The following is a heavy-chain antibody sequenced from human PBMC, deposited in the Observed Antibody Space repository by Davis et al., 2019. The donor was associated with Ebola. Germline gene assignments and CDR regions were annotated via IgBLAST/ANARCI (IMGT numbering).Heavy chain of an antibody. J-gene: IGHJ4*02. V-gene: IGHV1-18*01. CDR2: ISAYNGNT. CDR3: ARGSGIQFDY. Sequence: ASVKVSCKASGYTFTSYGISWVRQAPGQGLEWMGWISAYNGNTNYAQKFQGRVTITRDTSASTAYMELSSLRSEDTAVYYCARGSGIQFDYWGQGTLVTVSS. CDR1: GYTFTSYG. D-gene: IGHD6-13*01.